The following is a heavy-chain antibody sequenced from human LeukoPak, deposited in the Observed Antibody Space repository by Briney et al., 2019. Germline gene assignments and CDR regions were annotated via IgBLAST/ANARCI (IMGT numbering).Heavy chain of an antibody. Sequence: GGSLRLSCAASGFTVSSKYMSWVRQAPGKGLEWVSVIYSGGSTYYADSLKGRFTISRDNAKNSLYLQMNSLRAEDTAVYYCAREEEDYYDSGTYYFDFWGQGTLVTVSS. V-gene: IGHV3-53*01. CDR1: GFTVSSKY. CDR2: IYSGGST. CDR3: AREEEDYYDSGTYYFDF. J-gene: IGHJ4*02. D-gene: IGHD3-10*01.